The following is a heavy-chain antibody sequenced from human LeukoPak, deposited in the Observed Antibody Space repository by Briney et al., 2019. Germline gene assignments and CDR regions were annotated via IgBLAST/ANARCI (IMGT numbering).Heavy chain of an antibody. CDR1: GFTFSSYA. V-gene: IGHV3-30-3*01. CDR3: ARGGIMATYDY. D-gene: IGHD5-12*01. CDR2: ISYDGSNK. Sequence: PGRSLRLSCAASGFTFSSYAMHWVRQAPGKGLEWVAVISYDGSNKYYADSVKGRFTISRDNSKNTLYLQMNSLRAEDTAVYYCARGGIMATYDYWGQGTLVTVSS. J-gene: IGHJ4*02.